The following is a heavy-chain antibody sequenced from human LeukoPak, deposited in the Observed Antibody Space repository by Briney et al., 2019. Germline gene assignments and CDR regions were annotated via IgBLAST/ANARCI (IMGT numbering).Heavy chain of an antibody. D-gene: IGHD3-10*01. CDR2: IIPIFGIA. Sequence: VTVTCMASGCTFSCYAISWLRQARGQGMEWMGGIIPIFGIANYAQKFQGRVTIIADKSTTTAYKALSSLRSGDTAVYCCAWMEGFVEVDWRNWGQGTLVTVSS. J-gene: IGHJ4*02. CDR3: AWMEGFVEVDWRN. CDR1: GCTFSCYA. V-gene: IGHV1-69*10.